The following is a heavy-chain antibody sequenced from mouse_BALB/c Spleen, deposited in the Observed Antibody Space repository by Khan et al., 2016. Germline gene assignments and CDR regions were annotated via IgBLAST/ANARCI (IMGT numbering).Heavy chain of an antibody. CDR1: GYTFTNYG. CDR2: INTYTGEP. Sequence: QIQLVQSGPELKKPGETVKISCKASGYTFTNYGMNWVKQAPGKGLKWMGWINTYTGEPTYADDFKGRFAFSLETSASTAYLQINNLKNEDIATYYCARRRGYVSAMDYWGQGTSVTISS. J-gene: IGHJ4*01. D-gene: IGHD2-2*01. V-gene: IGHV9-1*02. CDR3: ARRRGYVSAMDY.